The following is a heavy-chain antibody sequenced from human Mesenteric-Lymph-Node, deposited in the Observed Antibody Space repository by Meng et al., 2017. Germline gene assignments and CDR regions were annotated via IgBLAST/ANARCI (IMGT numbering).Heavy chain of an antibody. CDR2: IYYSGST. Sequence: QESCPGLVKPSQTLSLTCTVSGGSISSGDYYWSWIRQPPGKGLEWIGYIYYSGSTYYNPSLKSRVTISVDTSKNQFSLKLSSVTAADTAVYYCARGYYDSSGYGYWYFDLWGRGTLVTVSS. J-gene: IGHJ2*01. CDR1: GGSISSGDYY. CDR3: ARGYYDSSGYGYWYFDL. D-gene: IGHD3-22*01. V-gene: IGHV4-30-4*01.